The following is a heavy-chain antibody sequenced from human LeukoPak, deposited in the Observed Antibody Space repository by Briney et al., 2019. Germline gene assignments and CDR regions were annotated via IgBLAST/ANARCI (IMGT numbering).Heavy chain of an antibody. CDR2: TIPIFGTA. CDR3: ARGRGAVAPLPS. J-gene: IGHJ4*02. Sequence: SVKVSCKASGGTFSSYAISWVRQAPGQGLEWMGGTIPIFGTANYAQKFQGRVTITTDESTSTAYMELSSLRSEDTAVYYCARGRGAVAPLPSWGQGTLVTVSS. CDR1: GGTFSSYA. D-gene: IGHD6-19*01. V-gene: IGHV1-69*05.